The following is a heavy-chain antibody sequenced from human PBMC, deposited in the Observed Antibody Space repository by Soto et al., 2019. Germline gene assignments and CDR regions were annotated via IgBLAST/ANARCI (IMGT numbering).Heavy chain of an antibody. CDR1: GFTFSSYA. CDR3: AKERTNYDFWSGYYRAYYYYYGMDV. CDR2: SSGSGGST. Sequence: GGSLRLSCAASGFTFSSYAMSWVRQAPGKGLESVSASSGSGGSTYYADSVKGRFTISRDNSKNTLYLQMNSLRAEDTAVYYCAKERTNYDFWSGYYRAYYYYYGMDVWGQGTTVTVSS. J-gene: IGHJ6*02. V-gene: IGHV3-23*01. D-gene: IGHD3-3*01.